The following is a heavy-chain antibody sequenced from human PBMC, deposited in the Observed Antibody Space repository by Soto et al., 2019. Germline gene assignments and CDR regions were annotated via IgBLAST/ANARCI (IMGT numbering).Heavy chain of an antibody. CDR1: GFTFDDFA. CDR2: INWNSGDI. CDR3: AKDYAGYYYCLDG. J-gene: IGHJ6*03. V-gene: IGHV3-9*01. Sequence: EVQLVESGGGLVQPGRSLRLSCAASGFTFDDFAMHWVRQAPGKGLEWVSGINWNSGDINYADSVKGRFTISRDNAKNSLYLQMNSLRAEDTALYYCAKDYAGYYYCLDGWGKGTTVTVSS.